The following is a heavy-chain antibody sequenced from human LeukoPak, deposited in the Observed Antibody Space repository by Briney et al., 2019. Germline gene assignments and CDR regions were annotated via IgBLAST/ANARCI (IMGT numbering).Heavy chain of an antibody. Sequence: GRCLRLSCAASGFTFSSYAMHWVRQAPGKGLEWVAVISYDGSNKYYADSVKGRFTISRDNSKNTLYLQMNSLRAEDTAVYYCARERGHWFDPWGQGTLVTVSS. CDR2: ISYDGSNK. CDR1: GFTFSSYA. J-gene: IGHJ5*02. V-gene: IGHV3-30-3*01. CDR3: ARERGHWFDP.